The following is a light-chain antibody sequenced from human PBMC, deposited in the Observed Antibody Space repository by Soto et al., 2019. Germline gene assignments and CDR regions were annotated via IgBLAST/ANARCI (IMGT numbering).Light chain of an antibody. V-gene: IGKV1-39*01. CDR2: AAS. CDR1: QSISSY. J-gene: IGKJ3*01. CDR3: QQSYSTLFT. Sequence: DIQMTQSPSSLSASVGDRVTITCRASQSISSYLNWYQQKPGKAPKLLIYAASSLQSGVSSRFSGRRSGTDLTLTMSSLHPEDFATYYCQQSYSTLFTFGPGTKVDIK.